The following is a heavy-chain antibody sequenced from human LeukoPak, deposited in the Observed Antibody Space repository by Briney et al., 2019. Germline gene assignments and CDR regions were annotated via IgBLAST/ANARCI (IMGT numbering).Heavy chain of an antibody. CDR1: GGSISSSSYY. CDR3: ARGRVGYSSFNWFDP. Sequence: PSETLSLTCTVSGGSISSSSYYWGWTRQPPGKGLEWIGSIYYSGSTYYNPSLKSRVTISVDTSKNQFSLKLGSVTAADTAVYYCARGRVGYSSFNWFDPWGQGTLVTVSS. V-gene: IGHV4-39*07. D-gene: IGHD6-13*01. J-gene: IGHJ5*02. CDR2: IYYSGST.